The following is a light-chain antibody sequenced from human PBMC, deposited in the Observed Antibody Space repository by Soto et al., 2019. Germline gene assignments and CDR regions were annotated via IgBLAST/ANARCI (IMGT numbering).Light chain of an antibody. J-gene: IGKJ1*01. CDR2: GVS. V-gene: IGKV3-20*01. CDR1: QSVSSSY. CDR3: QQYGSSPVT. Sequence: EIVLTQSPGTLSLSPGERATLSCRASQSVSSSYLAWYQQKPGQAPRLLIYGVSSRATGIPDRFSGSGSGTDFTLTISRLEPEDFAVYYCQQYGSSPVTVGQGTKVDSK.